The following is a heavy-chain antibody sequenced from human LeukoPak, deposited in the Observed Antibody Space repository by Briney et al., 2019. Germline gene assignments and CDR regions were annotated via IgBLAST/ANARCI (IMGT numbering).Heavy chain of an antibody. CDR1: GGSFSGYY. CDR2: INHSGST. CDR3: ARQVSGYDMGENYYYYMDV. V-gene: IGHV4-34*01. D-gene: IGHD5-12*01. J-gene: IGHJ6*03. Sequence: PSETLSLTCAVYGGSFSGYYWSWIRQPPGKGLEWIGEINHSGSTNYNPSLKSRVTISVDTSKNQFSLKLSSVTAADTAVYYCARQVSGYDMGENYYYYMDVWGKGTTVTISS.